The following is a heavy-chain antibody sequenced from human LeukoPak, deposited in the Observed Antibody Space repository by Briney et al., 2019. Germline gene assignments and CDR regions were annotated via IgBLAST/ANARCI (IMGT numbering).Heavy chain of an antibody. D-gene: IGHD3-22*01. Sequence: PGGSLRLSCAASGFPFSSYSMNWVRQAPGKGLQWVSSISSSSSYIYYADSVKGRFTISRDNAKNSLYLQMNSLRAEDTAVYYCARDTGAYYDSGGLDYWGQGTLVTVSS. CDR3: ARDTGAYYDSGGLDY. J-gene: IGHJ4*02. CDR2: ISSSSSYI. V-gene: IGHV3-21*01. CDR1: GFPFSSYS.